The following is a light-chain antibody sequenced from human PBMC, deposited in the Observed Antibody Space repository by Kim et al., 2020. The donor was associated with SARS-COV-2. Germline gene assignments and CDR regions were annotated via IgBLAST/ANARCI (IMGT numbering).Light chain of an antibody. CDR2: DAS. V-gene: IGKV3-20*01. Sequence: EVVLTQSPGTLSLSPGERATLSCRASQSVSSSLAWYQQKPGQGPRLLVYDASSRATGIPDRFSGTGSGTDFTLTISRLEPEDFAVFYCQQYASPPATFGQGTRLEIK. CDR1: QSVSSS. J-gene: IGKJ5*01. CDR3: QQYASPPAT.